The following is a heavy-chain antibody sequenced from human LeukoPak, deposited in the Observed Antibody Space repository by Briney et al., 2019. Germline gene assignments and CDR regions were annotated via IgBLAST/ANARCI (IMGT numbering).Heavy chain of an antibody. CDR2: ISAYNGNT. CDR1: GYTFTSYG. D-gene: IGHD2-21*02. Sequence: ASVKVSCKASGYTFTSYGISWVRQAPGQGLEWMGWISAYNGNTNYAQKLQGRVTMTTDTSTSTAYMELRSLRSDDTAVYYCARGCRDCYLCAEYFQHWGQGTLVTVSS. V-gene: IGHV1-18*01. CDR3: ARGCRDCYLCAEYFQH. J-gene: IGHJ1*01.